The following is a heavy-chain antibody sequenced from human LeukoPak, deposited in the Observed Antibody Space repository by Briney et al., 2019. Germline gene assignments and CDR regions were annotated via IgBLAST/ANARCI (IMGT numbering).Heavy chain of an antibody. CDR3: ARDRSGWYGQEY. Sequence: SETLSLTCTVSGGSTSSYYWSWIRQPAGKGLEWIGRIYYTGSTNYNPSLKSRVTISVDNSKNQFSLKLSSVTAADTAVYYCARDRSGWYGQEYWGQGNLVTVPS. J-gene: IGHJ4*02. V-gene: IGHV4-4*07. CDR1: GGSTSSYY. CDR2: IYYTGST. D-gene: IGHD6-19*01.